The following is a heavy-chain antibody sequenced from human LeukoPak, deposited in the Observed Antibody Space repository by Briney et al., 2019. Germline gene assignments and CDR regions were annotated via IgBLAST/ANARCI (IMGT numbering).Heavy chain of an antibody. D-gene: IGHD2-8*01. Sequence: QAGGSLRLSCAASGFTFSSYAMSWVRQAPGKGLEWVSAISGSGGSTYYADSVKGRFTISRDNSKNTLYLQMNSLRAEDTAVYYSAKYVRVYAIRNWFDPWGHGTLVTVSS. J-gene: IGHJ5*02. CDR2: ISGSGGST. V-gene: IGHV3-23*01. CDR3: AKYVRVYAIRNWFDP. CDR1: GFTFSSYA.